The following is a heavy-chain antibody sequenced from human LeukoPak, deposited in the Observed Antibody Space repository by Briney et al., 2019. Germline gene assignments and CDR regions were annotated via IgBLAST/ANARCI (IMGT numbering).Heavy chain of an antibody. D-gene: IGHD5-18*01. J-gene: IGHJ4*02. CDR2: IYHSGST. CDR3: ARVADTAMVYFDY. V-gene: IGHV4-34*01. CDR1: GGSFSGYY. Sequence: SETLSLTCAVYGGSFSGYYWSWIRQPPGKGLEWIGSIYHSGSTYYNPSLKSRVTISVDTSKNQFSLKLSSVTAADTAVYYCARVADTAMVYFDYWGQGTLVTVSS.